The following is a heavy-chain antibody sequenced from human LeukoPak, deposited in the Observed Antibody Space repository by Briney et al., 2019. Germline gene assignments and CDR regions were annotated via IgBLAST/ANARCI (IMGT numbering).Heavy chain of an antibody. D-gene: IGHD3-9*01. Sequence: GGSLRLSCAASGFTFSSYSMNWVRQAPGKGLEWVSSISSSSSSYIYYADSVKGRFTISRDNAKNSLYLQMNSLRAEDTAVYYCARSDVLRYFDWQNYFDYWGQGTLVTVSS. J-gene: IGHJ4*02. V-gene: IGHV3-21*01. CDR1: GFTFSSYS. CDR2: ISSSSSSYI. CDR3: ARSDVLRYFDWQNYFDY.